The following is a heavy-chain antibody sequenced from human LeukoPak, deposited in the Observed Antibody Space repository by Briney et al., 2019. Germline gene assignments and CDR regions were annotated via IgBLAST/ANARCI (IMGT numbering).Heavy chain of an antibody. CDR1: GGSISTYY. V-gene: IGHV4-59*08. CDR3: ARQFEF. CDR2: IYPSGSI. J-gene: IGHJ4*02. Sequence: PSETLSLTCTVSGGSISTYYWSWIRQPPGKGLEWIGLIYPSGSIKYNPSLKSRLTISLDTSKNQISLKLTSVTAADTAIYYCARQFEFWGQGTLVSVSS.